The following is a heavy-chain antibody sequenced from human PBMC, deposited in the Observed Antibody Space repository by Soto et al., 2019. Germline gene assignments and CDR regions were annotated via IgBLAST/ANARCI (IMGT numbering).Heavy chain of an antibody. CDR2: ISFDGSNK. CDR1: GFTFSSHA. J-gene: IGHJ4*02. CDR3: ASWGGSGGSCYWCPLDF. Sequence: QVHLAESGGGVVQPGRSLRLSCVASGFTFSSHAVHWVRQAPGKGLEWVAVISFDGSNKHYADSVKGRFTISRDNSKNTLYLQMNSLSAEDTAVYSCASWGGSGGSCYWCPLDFWGQGTLVTVSS. V-gene: IGHV3-30-3*01. D-gene: IGHD2-15*01.